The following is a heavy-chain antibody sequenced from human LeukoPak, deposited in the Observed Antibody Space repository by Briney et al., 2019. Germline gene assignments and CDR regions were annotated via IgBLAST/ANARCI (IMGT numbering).Heavy chain of an antibody. CDR3: ARVPYSRRIGYMDV. D-gene: IGHD6-13*01. CDR1: GYSISSGYY. V-gene: IGHV4-4*07. Sequence: SETLSLTCTVSGYSISSGYYWSWIRRPAGKGLEWIGRIYTSGSTNYNPSLKSRVTMSVDTSKNQFSLKLSSVTAADTAVYYCARVPYSRRIGYMDVWGKGTTVTISS. J-gene: IGHJ6*03. CDR2: IYTSGST.